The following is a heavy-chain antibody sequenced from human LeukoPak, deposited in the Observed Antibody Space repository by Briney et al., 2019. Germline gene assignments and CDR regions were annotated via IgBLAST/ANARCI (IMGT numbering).Heavy chain of an antibody. CDR3: ARDRIPADPSYSYFYMDV. CDR1: GGDLSRYG. Sequence: SVKVSCKASGGDLSRYGISWVRLAPGQGLEWMGGIIPIFGTKNYAQRFQGRVTITTDESTSAVYMELSSLRSEDTAVYYCARDRIPADPSYSYFYMDVWGKGTTVTVSS. V-gene: IGHV1-69*05. D-gene: IGHD6-13*01. CDR2: IIPIFGTK. J-gene: IGHJ6*03.